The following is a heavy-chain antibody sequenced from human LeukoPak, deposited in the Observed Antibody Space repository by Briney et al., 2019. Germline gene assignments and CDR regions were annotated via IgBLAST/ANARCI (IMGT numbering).Heavy chain of an antibody. V-gene: IGHV3-30-3*01. CDR1: GFTFSSYA. Sequence: GGSLRLSCAASGFTFSSYAMHWVRQAPGKGLEWVAVISYDGSNKYYADSVKGRFTISRDNSKNTLYLQINSLRAEDTAVYYCARAAYCGGDCWYFDYWGQGTLVTVSS. CDR3: ARAAYCGGDCWYFDY. J-gene: IGHJ4*02. D-gene: IGHD2-21*02. CDR2: ISYDGSNK.